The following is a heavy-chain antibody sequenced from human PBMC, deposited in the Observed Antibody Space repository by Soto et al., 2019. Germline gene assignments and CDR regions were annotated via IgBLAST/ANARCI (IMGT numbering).Heavy chain of an antibody. V-gene: IGHV3-23*01. CDR2: ISGSGVST. D-gene: IGHD3-16*01. CDR1: GFTFSSYA. Sequence: PGGSLRLSCAASGFTFSSYAMSWVRQAPGKGLEWVSTISGSGVSTYYTDSVKGRFTISRDNSKNTLYLQMNSLRAEDTAVYFCAAVMGSDYDYVWGSLTFDDWGQGTLVTVSS. CDR3: AAVMGSDYDYVWGSLTFDD. J-gene: IGHJ4*02.